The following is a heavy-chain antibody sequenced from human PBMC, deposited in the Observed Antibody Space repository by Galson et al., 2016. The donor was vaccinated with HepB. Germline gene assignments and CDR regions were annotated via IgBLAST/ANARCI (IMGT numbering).Heavy chain of an antibody. Sequence: SLRLSCAASGFSVGSYYMSWVRQAPGEGLEYVSIIYSGGSTDYADPVKGRFTISRGNSKDTLYLQMNNLRAEDTAVYYCAVKSGLVVTAGEAFDIWGLGTMVTVSS. J-gene: IGHJ3*02. V-gene: IGHV3-53*01. CDR2: IYSGGST. CDR3: AVKSGLVVTAGEAFDI. D-gene: IGHD2-21*02. CDR1: GFSVGSYY.